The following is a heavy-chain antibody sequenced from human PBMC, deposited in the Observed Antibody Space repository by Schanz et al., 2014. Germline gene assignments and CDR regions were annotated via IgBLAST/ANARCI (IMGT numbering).Heavy chain of an antibody. D-gene: IGHD3-16*01. CDR1: GFNVSKSY. V-gene: IGHV3-66*01. CDR3: ARARGWGAPYYYGMDA. J-gene: IGHJ6*02. CDR2: IYLDGST. Sequence: EVQVVESGGGLVQPGGSLRLSCVASGFNVSKSYVSWVRQAPGKGLQWVSCIYLDGSTYYADSVKGRLTISRDTSKNTLYLQINSLRDEDTAVYYCARARGWGAPYYYGMDAWGQGTTVTVSS.